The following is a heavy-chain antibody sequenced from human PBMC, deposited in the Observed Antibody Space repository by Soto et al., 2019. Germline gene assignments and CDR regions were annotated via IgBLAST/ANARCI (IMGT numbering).Heavy chain of an antibody. D-gene: IGHD3-3*01. CDR2: ISDSGAGT. V-gene: IGHV3-23*01. J-gene: IGHJ6*02. CDR3: AKGRDDFFYYGMDV. CDR1: GFTSSSYA. Sequence: GGSLRLSCAASGFTSSSYAMNWVWQAPGKGLEWVSGISDSGAGTHYADAVKGRFSISRDNSKNTLYLQMNSLRAEDTAVYYCAKGRDDFFYYGMDVWGQGITVTVSS.